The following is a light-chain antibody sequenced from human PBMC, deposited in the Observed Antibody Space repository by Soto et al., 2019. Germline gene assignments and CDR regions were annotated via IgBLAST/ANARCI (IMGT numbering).Light chain of an antibody. V-gene: IGKV3-20*01. CDR1: QSIASDY. J-gene: IGKJ5*01. Sequence: EIDFTQSPATLTLSPWERATLSCRASQSIASDYLAWYQQRPGQAPRLLIYGASSRASGVPDRFSGSASGADFTLTIDRLEPEDIAVYYCQLYCISPPFGQGGLLEIK. CDR2: GAS. CDR3: QLYCISPP.